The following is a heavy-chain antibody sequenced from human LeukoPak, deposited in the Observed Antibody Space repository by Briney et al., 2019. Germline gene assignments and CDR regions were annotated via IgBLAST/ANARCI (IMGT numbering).Heavy chain of an antibody. J-gene: IGHJ6*03. CDR3: ARTTEGYCRGRSCYSYYYYMDV. CDR1: GYSISSDYY. V-gene: IGHV4-38-2*02. CDR2: IYYSGST. Sequence: PSETLSLTCSVSGYSISSDYYWGCIRQPPGKGLEWIGFIYYSGSTYYNPSLKSRVTISVDTSKNQFSLKLSSVTAADTAVYYCARTTEGYCRGRSCYSYYYYMDVWGKGTTVTVSS. D-gene: IGHD2-15*01.